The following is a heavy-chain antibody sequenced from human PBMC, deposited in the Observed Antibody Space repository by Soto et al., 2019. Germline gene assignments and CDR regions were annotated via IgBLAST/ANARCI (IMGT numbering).Heavy chain of an antibody. V-gene: IGHV4-39*01. CDR3: ARQLRYGSDS. D-gene: IGHD4-17*01. CDR1: GGSLTSSPYY. CDR2: ISYTGIT. J-gene: IGHJ4*02. Sequence: QVQLQESGPGLVKPSETLSRTCTVSGGSLTSSPYYWGWISQTPGKGLEWIASISYTGITYYSSSLGSRVTLSADTSRSQFSLKLSSVTATDTAVYYCARQLRYGSDSWGQGTLVTVSS.